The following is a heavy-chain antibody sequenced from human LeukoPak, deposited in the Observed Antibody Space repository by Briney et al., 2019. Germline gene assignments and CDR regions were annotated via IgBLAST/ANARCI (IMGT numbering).Heavy chain of an antibody. V-gene: IGHV1-69*01. Sequence: GASVKVSCKASGGTFISYAISWVRQAPGRGLEWMGGIIPIFGTANYAQKFQGRVTITADESTSTAYMELSSLRSEDTAVYYCARHSTAMVTYFDYWGQGTLVTVSS. D-gene: IGHD5-18*01. CDR3: ARHSTAMVTYFDY. CDR2: IIPIFGTA. CDR1: GGTFISYA. J-gene: IGHJ4*02.